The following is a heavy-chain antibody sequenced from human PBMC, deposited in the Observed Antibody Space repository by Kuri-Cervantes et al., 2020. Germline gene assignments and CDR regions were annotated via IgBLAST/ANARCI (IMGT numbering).Heavy chain of an antibody. V-gene: IGHV1-18*01. D-gene: IGHD3-22*01. CDR1: GYSFSMYG. Sequence: ASVKVSCKTYGYSFSMYGLSWIRQAPGQGLEWMGWVSPYNGDTNYAQKFQGRVIMTTDTSTSTAYMELRSLRSDDTAVYYCARGPIYYDSSGYYHGGDYWGQGTLVTVSS. J-gene: IGHJ4*02. CDR3: ARGPIYYDSSGYYHGGDY. CDR2: VSPYNGDT.